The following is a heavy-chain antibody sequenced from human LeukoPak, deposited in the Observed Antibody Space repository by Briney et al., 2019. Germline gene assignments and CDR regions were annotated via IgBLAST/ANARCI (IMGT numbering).Heavy chain of an antibody. CDR3: AKVKYYYDSSGYYYDY. V-gene: IGHV3-23*01. J-gene: IGHJ4*02. CDR1: GFTFSSYA. D-gene: IGHD3-22*01. Sequence: GGSLRLFCAASGFTFSSYAMSWVRQAPGKGLEWVSAISGSGGSAYYADSVKGRFTISRDNSKNTLYLQMNSLRAEDTAVYYCAKVKYYYDSSGYYYDYWGQGTLVTVSS. CDR2: ISGSGGSA.